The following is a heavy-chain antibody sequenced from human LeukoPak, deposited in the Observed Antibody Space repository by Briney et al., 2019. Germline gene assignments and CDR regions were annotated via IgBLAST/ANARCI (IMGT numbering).Heavy chain of an antibody. V-gene: IGHV4-30-2*01. CDR1: GGSISSGGYY. CDR3: ARALTSSGSYYRGRYVDY. D-gene: IGHD1-26*01. Sequence: SETLSLTCTVSGGSISSGGYYWSWIRQPPGKGLEWIGYIYHSGSTYYNPSLKSRVTISVDRSKNQFSLKLSSVTAADTAVYYCARALTSSGSYYRGRYVDYWGQGTLVTVSS. CDR2: IYHSGST. J-gene: IGHJ4*02.